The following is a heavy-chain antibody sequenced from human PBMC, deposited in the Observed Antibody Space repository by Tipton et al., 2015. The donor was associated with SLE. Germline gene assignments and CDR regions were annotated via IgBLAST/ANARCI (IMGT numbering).Heavy chain of an antibody. CDR1: GFTFSSYG. CDR3: AKAPGGDRTVATGQAFEL. V-gene: IGHV3-30*18. Sequence: SLRLSCAASGFTFSSYGMNWVRQAPGKGLEWVAVIWYDGGNKFYADSVKGRFTISRDNSKNTMFLQMNSLRPEDTAVYYCAKAPGGDRTVATGQAFELWGQGTRVTVSS. J-gene: IGHJ3*01. CDR2: IWYDGGNK. D-gene: IGHD3-16*01.